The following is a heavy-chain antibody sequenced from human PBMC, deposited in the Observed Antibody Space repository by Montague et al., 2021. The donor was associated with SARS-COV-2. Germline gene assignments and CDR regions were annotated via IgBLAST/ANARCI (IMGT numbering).Heavy chain of an antibody. J-gene: IGHJ4*02. Sequence: PALVKPTQTLTLTCTFSGFSLSTSGMCVSWIRQPPGKALEWLARIDSDDDKYYSTSLKTRLTISKDTSKNQVVLTMTNMDPVDTATYYCARIHIAAAGTGLDYWGQGTLVTVSS. CDR2: IDSDDDK. D-gene: IGHD6-13*01. CDR3: ARIHIAAAGTGLDY. V-gene: IGHV2-70*11. CDR1: GFSLSTSGMC.